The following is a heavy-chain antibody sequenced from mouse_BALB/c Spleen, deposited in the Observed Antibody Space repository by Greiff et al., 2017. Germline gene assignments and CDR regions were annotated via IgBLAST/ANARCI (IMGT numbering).Heavy chain of an antibody. CDR2: IYPGDGDT. D-gene: IGHD3-2*02. Sequence: QVQLQQSGAELVRPGSSVKISCKASGYAFSSYWMNWVKQRPGQGLEWIGQIYPGDGDTNYNGKFKGKATLTADKSSSTAYMQLSSLTSEDSAVYFCARRGGYQYYFDYWGQGTTLTVSS. J-gene: IGHJ2*01. V-gene: IGHV1-80*01. CDR1: GYAFSSYW. CDR3: ARRGGYQYYFDY.